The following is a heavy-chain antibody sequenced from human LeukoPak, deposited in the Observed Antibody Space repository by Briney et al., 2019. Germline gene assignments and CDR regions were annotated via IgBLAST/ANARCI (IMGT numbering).Heavy chain of an antibody. CDR1: GFTFSRYG. J-gene: IGHJ4*02. Sequence: GGSLRLSCAASGFTFSRYGMSWVRQAPGKGLEWVSGISGSGGSTYYADSVKGRFTISRDNSKNTLYLQMNSLRAEDTAVYYCARGGAGTTDYWGQGTLVTVSS. CDR3: ARGGAGTTDY. V-gene: IGHV3-23*01. CDR2: ISGSGGST. D-gene: IGHD1-1*01.